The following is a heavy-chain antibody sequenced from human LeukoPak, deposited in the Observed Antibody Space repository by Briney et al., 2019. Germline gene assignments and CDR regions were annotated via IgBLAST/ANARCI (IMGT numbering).Heavy chain of an antibody. CDR1: GYTFATYF. V-gene: IGHV1-2*02. CDR2: TKPNSGVT. J-gene: IGHJ4*02. Sequence: EASVKVSCKTSGYTFATYFMHWVRQAPGQGLEWMGYTKPNSGVTNYAQKFRGRVTMTWDTSISTGYIELSGLTSDDTAIYYCARPTYCGSNCYFNFDYWGQGTLVTVSS. D-gene: IGHD2-21*02. CDR3: ARPTYCGSNCYFNFDY.